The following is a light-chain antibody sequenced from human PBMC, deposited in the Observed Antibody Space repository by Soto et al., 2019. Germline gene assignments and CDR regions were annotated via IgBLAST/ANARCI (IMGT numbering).Light chain of an antibody. CDR1: QSVSNNY. CDR3: QQCSRAPLT. J-gene: IGKJ1*01. CDR2: GAS. Sequence: EIVLTHSPGTLSLSPGERATLSCRASQSVSNNYLAWYQQKPGQAPRLVIYGASSRATGIPDRFSASGSGTDFTLTISRLEPEDFAVYYCQQCSRAPLTFGQGTKVDIK. V-gene: IGKV3-20*01.